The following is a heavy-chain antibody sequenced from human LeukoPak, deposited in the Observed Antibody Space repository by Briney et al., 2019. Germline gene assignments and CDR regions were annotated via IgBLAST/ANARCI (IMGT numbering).Heavy chain of an antibody. D-gene: IGHD2-15*01. Sequence: GESLKISCKASGYNFIEYWIGWVRQMPGKGLEWMGIIYPGDSDVRYSPSFQGQVTISADKSINTAFLQWNSLKASDTAMYFCARRAFGSTTWYNWFDPWGQGTLVTVSS. CDR2: IYPGDSDV. CDR3: ARRAFGSTTWYNWFDP. J-gene: IGHJ5*02. CDR1: GYNFIEYW. V-gene: IGHV5-51*01.